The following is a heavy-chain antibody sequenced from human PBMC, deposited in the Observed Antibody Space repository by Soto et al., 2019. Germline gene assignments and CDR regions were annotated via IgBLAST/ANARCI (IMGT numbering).Heavy chain of an antibody. CDR3: VTGYHSDY. D-gene: IGHD5-18*01. CDR1: GISTSSYW. V-gene: IGHV3-7*03. CDR2: IKNDGSEK. J-gene: IGHJ4*02. Sequence: EEQLVESGGALVRPGESLRLSCAASGISTSSYWMGWVRQAPGRGLEWVASIKNDGSEKYYMDSLKGRFTIPRDNDLNSLYLQMNSLRAEDTAVYFCVTGYHSDYWGQGTLVTVSS.